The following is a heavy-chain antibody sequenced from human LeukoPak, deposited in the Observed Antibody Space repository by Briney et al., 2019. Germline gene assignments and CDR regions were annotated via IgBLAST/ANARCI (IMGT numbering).Heavy chain of an antibody. D-gene: IGHD6-13*01. J-gene: IGHJ3*02. CDR1: GFTFSNYA. V-gene: IGHV3-30*04. CDR3: ARAIRAPGTPENAFDI. Sequence: PGGSLRLSCAASGFTFSNYAMRWVRQAPGEGLEWVGVISRDGTDKYYADSVKGRLTISRDNSQSTLYLHMTSLSTEDTALYYCARAIRAPGTPENAFDIWGQGTMVTVSS. CDR2: ISRDGTDK.